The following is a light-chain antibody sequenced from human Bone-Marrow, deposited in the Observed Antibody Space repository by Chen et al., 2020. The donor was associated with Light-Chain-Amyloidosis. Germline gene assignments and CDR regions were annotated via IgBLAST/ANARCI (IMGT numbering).Light chain of an antibody. V-gene: IGLV2-8*01. J-gene: IGLJ3*02. Sequence: QSALTQPPSASGSPGQSVTISCTGTSNDVGAYNCVSWYQQHPGKAPQLIIYEVSKRPSGVPDRFSGSKSGNTATLTISRVEAGDEADYYCQVWDRSSDRPVFGGGTKLTVL. CDR2: EVS. CDR1: SNDVGAYNC. CDR3: QVWDRSSDRPV.